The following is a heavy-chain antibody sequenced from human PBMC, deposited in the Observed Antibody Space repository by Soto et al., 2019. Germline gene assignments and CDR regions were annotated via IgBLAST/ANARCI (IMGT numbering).Heavy chain of an antibody. CDR3: ARDSPESSGWYNCFDP. CDR1: GFTFSSYG. D-gene: IGHD6-19*01. CDR2: IWYDGSNK. V-gene: IGHV3-33*01. J-gene: IGHJ5*02. Sequence: QVQLVESGGGVVQPGRSLRLSCAASGFTFSSYGMHWVRQAPGKGLEWVAVIWYDGSNKYYADSVKGRFTISRDNSKNTLYLQMNSLRAEDTAVYYCARDSPESSGWYNCFDPWGQGTLVTVSS.